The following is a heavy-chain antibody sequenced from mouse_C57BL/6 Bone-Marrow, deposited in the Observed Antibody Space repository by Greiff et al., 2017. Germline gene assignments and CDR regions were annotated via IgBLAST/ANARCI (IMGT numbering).Heavy chain of an antibody. D-gene: IGHD1-1*01. CDR2: IDPNSGGT. CDR3: ARDYSSSCVLCVDY. Sequence: QVQLQQPGAELVKPGASVKLSCKASGYTFTSYWMHWVKQRPGRGLEWIGRIDPNSGGTKYNEKFKSKATLTVDKPSSTAYMQLSSLTSEDSAVYYGARDYSSSCVLCVDYWGQGTTLTVSS. V-gene: IGHV1-72*01. J-gene: IGHJ2*01. CDR1: GYTFTSYW.